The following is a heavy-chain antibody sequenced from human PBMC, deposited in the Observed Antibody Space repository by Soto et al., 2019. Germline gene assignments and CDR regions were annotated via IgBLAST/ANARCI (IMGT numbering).Heavy chain of an antibody. J-gene: IGHJ6*02. D-gene: IGHD5-18*01. Sequence: ASETLSLTCTVSGGSISSSSYYWGWIRQPPGKGLEWIGSIYYSGSTYYNPSLKSRVTISVDTSKSQFSLKLSSVTAADTAVYYCTCIFSGGYGYGLYYDGMDVWGQGTTVT. V-gene: IGHV4-39*01. CDR1: GGSISSSSYY. CDR2: IYYSGST. CDR3: TCIFSGGYGYGLYYDGMDV.